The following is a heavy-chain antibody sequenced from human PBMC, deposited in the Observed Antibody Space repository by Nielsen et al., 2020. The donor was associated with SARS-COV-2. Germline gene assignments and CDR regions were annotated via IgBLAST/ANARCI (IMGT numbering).Heavy chain of an antibody. CDR2: INHSGST. Sequence: RQAPGKGLEWIGEINHSGSTNYNPSLKSRVTISVDTSKNQFSLTLSSVTAADTAVYYCARGLRRTREDYWGQGTLVTVSS. J-gene: IGHJ4*02. CDR3: ARGLRRTREDY. V-gene: IGHV4-34*01. D-gene: IGHD1-14*01.